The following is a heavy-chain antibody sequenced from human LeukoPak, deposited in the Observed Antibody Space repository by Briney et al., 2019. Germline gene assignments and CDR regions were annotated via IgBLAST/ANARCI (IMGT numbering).Heavy chain of an antibody. CDR3: ARVRTVTTMGAFDI. CDR2: INPNSGGT. V-gene: IGHV1-2*02. CDR1: GYTFTGYY. Sequence: ASVKVSCKASGYTFTGYYMHWVRQAPGQGLEWMGWINPNSGGTNYAQKFQGRVTMTRDTSISTAYMEMSRLRSEDTAVYYCARVRTVTTMGAFDIWGQGTMVTVSS. D-gene: IGHD4-17*01. J-gene: IGHJ3*02.